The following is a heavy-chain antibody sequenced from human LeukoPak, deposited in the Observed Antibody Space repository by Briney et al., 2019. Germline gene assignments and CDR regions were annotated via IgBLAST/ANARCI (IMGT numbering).Heavy chain of an antibody. CDR2: ISSSSSHI. CDR1: GFTFRSYS. J-gene: IGHJ4*02. V-gene: IGHV3-21*01. Sequence: GGSLRLSCVASGFTFRSYSMNWVRQARGKGLEWVSSISSSSSHIYYADSVKGRFTISRDNAKTSVYLQMSSLRAEDSAVYYCARGLPAAPANDYWGQGTLVTVSS. CDR3: ARGLPAAPANDY. D-gene: IGHD2-2*01.